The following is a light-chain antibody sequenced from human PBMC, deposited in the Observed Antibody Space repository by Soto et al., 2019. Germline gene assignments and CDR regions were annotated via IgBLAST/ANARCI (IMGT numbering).Light chain of an antibody. CDR3: QQYNSYWGT. J-gene: IGKJ1*01. CDR2: KAS. Sequence: DIQMTQSPPTLSASVGDRVTITCRASQSISSWLAWYQQKPGKAPKLLIYKASSLESGVPSRFSGSGSGTEFTLTISSLQPDDFATYYCQQYNSYWGTFGQGTKVEIK. V-gene: IGKV1-5*03. CDR1: QSISSW.